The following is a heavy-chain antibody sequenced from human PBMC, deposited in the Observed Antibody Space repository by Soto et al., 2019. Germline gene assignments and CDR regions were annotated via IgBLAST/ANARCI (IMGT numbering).Heavy chain of an antibody. J-gene: IGHJ6*02. Sequence: QVQLVESGGGVVQPGRSLRLSCAASGFTFSSYGMHWVRQAPGKGLEWVAVIWYDGSNKYYADSVKGRFTISRDNSKNTLYLQMNSLRAEDTAVYYCAREEIAVAGISYGMDVWGQGTTLTVSS. CDR1: GFTFSSYG. CDR3: AREEIAVAGISYGMDV. D-gene: IGHD6-19*01. V-gene: IGHV3-33*01. CDR2: IWYDGSNK.